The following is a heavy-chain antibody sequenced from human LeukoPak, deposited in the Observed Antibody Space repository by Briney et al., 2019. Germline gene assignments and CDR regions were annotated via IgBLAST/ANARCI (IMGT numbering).Heavy chain of an antibody. V-gene: IGHV4-39*01. CDR1: GGSISSSSYY. J-gene: IGHJ4*02. Sequence: SETLSLTCTVSGGSISSSSYYWGWIRQPPGKGLEWIGSIYYSGSTYYNPSLKSRVTISVDPSKNPFSLKLSSVTAADTAVYYCARLGIAAAGVKKIDYWGQGTLVTVSS. CDR2: IYYSGST. D-gene: IGHD6-13*01. CDR3: ARLGIAAAGVKKIDY.